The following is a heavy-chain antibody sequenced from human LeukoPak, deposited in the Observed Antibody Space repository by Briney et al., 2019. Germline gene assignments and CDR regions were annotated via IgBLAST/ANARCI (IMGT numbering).Heavy chain of an antibody. CDR1: GGSISSYY. CDR3: ARFDYGDYYFDY. CDR2: IYYSGST. Sequence: SETLSLTCTVSGGSISSYYWSWIRQSPGKGLEWIGYIYYSGSTNYNPSLKSRVTISVDTSKNQFSLKLSPVTAADTAVYYCARFDYGDYYFDYWGQGTLVTVSS. D-gene: IGHD4-17*01. V-gene: IGHV4-59*01. J-gene: IGHJ4*02.